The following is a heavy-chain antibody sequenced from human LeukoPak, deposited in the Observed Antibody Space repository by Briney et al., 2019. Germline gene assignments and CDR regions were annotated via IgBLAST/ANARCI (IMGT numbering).Heavy chain of an antibody. CDR2: IWYDGSNK. J-gene: IGHJ5*02. CDR3: ARGGDSSSWYNWFDP. D-gene: IGHD6-13*01. V-gene: IGHV3-33*01. CDR1: VFTFSSYG. Sequence: PGRSLRPSCAASVFTFSSYGMHRVRQAPGKGLEWVAVIWYDGSNKYYADSVKGRFTISRDNSKNTLYLQRNSLRAEDTAGYYCARGGDSSSWYNWFDPWGQGTLVTVSS.